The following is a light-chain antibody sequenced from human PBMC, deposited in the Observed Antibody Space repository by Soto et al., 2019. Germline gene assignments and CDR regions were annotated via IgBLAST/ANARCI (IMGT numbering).Light chain of an antibody. Sequence: QSAVTQTPSASGTPGQRVTFSCSGGSSNIGGNYVSWFQQLPGMAPKLLIYETYKRPSGVPDRFSGSKSGTSASLAISGLQCEDEADYYCAAWDDKLNVVVFGGGTKLTVL. J-gene: IGLJ3*02. CDR1: SSNIGGNY. V-gene: IGLV1-44*01. CDR3: AAWDDKLNVVV. CDR2: ETY.